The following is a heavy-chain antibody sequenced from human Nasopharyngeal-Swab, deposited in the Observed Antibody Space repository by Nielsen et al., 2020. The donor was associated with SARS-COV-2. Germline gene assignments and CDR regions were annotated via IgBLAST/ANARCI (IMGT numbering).Heavy chain of an antibody. CDR1: GFPFSPYG. V-gene: IGHV3-48*04. D-gene: IGHD1-26*01. Sequence: GESLKISCVASGFPFSPYGMNWVRQAPGKGLEWVSFISSSGSIAYYADSVKGRFTISRDNAKNSVYLQMNSLRGEDTAVYYCARGYTGWGYWGQGTLVTVSS. CDR3: ARGYTGWGY. CDR2: ISSSGSIA. J-gene: IGHJ4*02.